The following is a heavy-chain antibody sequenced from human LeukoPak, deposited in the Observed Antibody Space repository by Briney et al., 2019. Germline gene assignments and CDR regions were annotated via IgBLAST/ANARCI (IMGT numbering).Heavy chain of an antibody. CDR3: ARDSDVVPAYYFDY. V-gene: IGHV3-11*04. D-gene: IGHD2-2*01. CDR2: ISSSGSTI. Sequence: KSGGSLRHSCAASGFTFSDYYMSWIRQAPGKGLEWVSYISSSGSTIYYADSVKGRFTISRDNAKNSLYLQMNSLRAEDTAVYYCARDSDVVPAYYFDYWGQGTLVTVSS. CDR1: GFTFSDYY. J-gene: IGHJ4*02.